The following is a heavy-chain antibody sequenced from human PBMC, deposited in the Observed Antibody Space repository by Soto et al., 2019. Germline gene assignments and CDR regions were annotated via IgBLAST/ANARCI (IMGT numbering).Heavy chain of an antibody. CDR1: GYTCTSDA. V-gene: IGHV1-3*01. CDR3: ARGYCSRTSCYGAHLSFDY. CDR2: INAGNGNT. J-gene: IGHJ4*02. D-gene: IGHD2-2*01. Sequence: ASVKVSCKASGYTCTSDAMHWVRQAPGQRLEWMGWINAGNGNTKYSQKFQGRVTITRDTSASTAYMELSSLRSEDTAVYYCARGYCSRTSCYGAHLSFDYWGQGTLVTV.